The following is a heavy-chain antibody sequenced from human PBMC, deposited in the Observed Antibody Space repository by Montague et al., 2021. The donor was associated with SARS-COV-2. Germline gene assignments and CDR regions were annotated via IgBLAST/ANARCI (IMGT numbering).Heavy chain of an antibody. Sequence: SETLSLTCGVSGGSFSGYYWSWIRQPPGKGLEWIGEINQSGRTNNNPSLKSRVSISVDTSKNQFSLKLRSVTAADTAVYYCARRGGSDGGVTVSAELDYWGQGILVTVSS. CDR2: INQSGRT. J-gene: IGHJ4*02. V-gene: IGHV4-34*01. D-gene: IGHD2-8*02. CDR3: ARRGGSDGGVTVSAELDY. CDR1: GGSFSGYY.